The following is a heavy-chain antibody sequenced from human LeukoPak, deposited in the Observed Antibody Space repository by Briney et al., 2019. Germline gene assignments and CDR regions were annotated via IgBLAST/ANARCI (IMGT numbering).Heavy chain of an antibody. CDR2: INHSGST. V-gene: IGHV4-34*01. Sequence: PSETLSLTCAVYGGSFSGYYWSWIRQPPGKGLEWIGEINHSGSTNYNPSLKSRVTISVDTSKNQFSLKLSSVTAADTAVYYCARRSSSQPPNYWGQGTLVTVSS. D-gene: IGHD6-13*01. CDR1: GGSFSGYY. CDR3: ARRSSSQPPNY. J-gene: IGHJ4*02.